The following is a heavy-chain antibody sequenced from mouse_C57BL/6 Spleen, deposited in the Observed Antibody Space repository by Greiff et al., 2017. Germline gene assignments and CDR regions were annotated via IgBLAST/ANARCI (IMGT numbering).Heavy chain of an antibody. V-gene: IGHV1-81*01. D-gene: IGHD2-5*01. Sequence: QVQLKQSGAELARPGASVKLSCKASGYTFTSYGISWVKQRTGQGLEWIGEIYPRSGNTYYNEKFKGKATLTADKSSSTAYMELRSLTSEDSAVYFCAPYYSNYGYAMDYWGQGTSVTVSS. J-gene: IGHJ4*01. CDR3: APYYSNYGYAMDY. CDR2: IYPRSGNT. CDR1: GYTFTSYG.